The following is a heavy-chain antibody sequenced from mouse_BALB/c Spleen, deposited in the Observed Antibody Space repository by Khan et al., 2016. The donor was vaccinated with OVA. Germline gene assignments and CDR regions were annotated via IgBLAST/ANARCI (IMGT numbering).Heavy chain of an antibody. J-gene: IGHJ2*01. Sequence: QVQLKESGPGLVAPSQSLSITCTVSGFSLTSYGVHWVRQPPGKGLEWLGVIWAGGSTNYNSALMSRLSISKDKAKSQVILKMNSLQTGDTAMYYCARLEDIWGQGTTLTVSS. CDR2: IWAGGST. CDR1: GFSLTSYG. D-gene: IGHD1-3*01. CDR3: ARLEDI. V-gene: IGHV2-9*02.